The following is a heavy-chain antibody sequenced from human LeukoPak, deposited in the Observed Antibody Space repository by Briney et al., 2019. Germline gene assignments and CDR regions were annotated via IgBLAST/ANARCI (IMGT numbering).Heavy chain of an antibody. D-gene: IGHD3-10*01. CDR3: ARGPDYYGSGSYYDLDY. V-gene: IGHV1-8*01. J-gene: IGHJ4*02. CDR2: MNPNSGNT. CDR1: GYTFTSYD. Sequence: ASVKVSCKASGYTFTSYDINWVRQATGQGLEWMGWMNPNSGNTGYAQKFQGRGTMTRNTSKSTAYMELSSLRSEDTAVYYCARGPDYYGSGSYYDLDYWGQGTLVTGSS.